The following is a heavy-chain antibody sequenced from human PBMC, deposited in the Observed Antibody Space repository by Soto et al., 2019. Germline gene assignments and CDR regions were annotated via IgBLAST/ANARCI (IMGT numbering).Heavy chain of an antibody. CDR3: ARSGSGFQPHY. V-gene: IGHV3-33*01. Sequence: QVQLVESGGGVVQPGRSLSLSCAASGFTFSSYGMHWVRQAPGKGLEWVAVIWYDGSNKYYADSVKGRFTISRDNSKNTLYLQMNSLRAEDTAVYYCARSGSGFQPHYWGQGTLVTVSS. CDR1: GFTFSSYG. J-gene: IGHJ4*02. D-gene: IGHD6-19*01. CDR2: IWYDGSNK.